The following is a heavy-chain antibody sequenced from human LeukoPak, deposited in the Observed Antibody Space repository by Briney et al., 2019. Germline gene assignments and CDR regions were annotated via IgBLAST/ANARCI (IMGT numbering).Heavy chain of an antibody. D-gene: IGHD6-6*01. CDR3: AKDIGSSSGDY. Sequence: PGRSLRLSCAASGFTFDDYAMHWVRQAPGKGLGWVSGISWNSGSIGYADSVKGRFTISRDNAKNSLYLQMNSLRAEDTALYYCAKDIGSSSGDYWGQGTLVTVSS. V-gene: IGHV3-9*01. CDR2: ISWNSGSI. J-gene: IGHJ4*02. CDR1: GFTFDDYA.